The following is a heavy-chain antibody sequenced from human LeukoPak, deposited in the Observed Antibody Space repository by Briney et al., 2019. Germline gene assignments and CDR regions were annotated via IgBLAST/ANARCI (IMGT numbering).Heavy chain of an antibody. D-gene: IGHD2-15*01. V-gene: IGHV4-34*01. CDR3: ARGFPLNVVQGPGLL. Sequence: SETLSLTCAVYGGSFSGYYWSWIRQPPGKGLEWIGEINHSGSTNYNPSLKSRVTISVDTSKNQFSLKLSSVTAADTAVYYCARGFPLNVVQGPGLLWGQGTLVTVSS. J-gene: IGHJ4*02. CDR1: GGSFSGYY. CDR2: INHSGST.